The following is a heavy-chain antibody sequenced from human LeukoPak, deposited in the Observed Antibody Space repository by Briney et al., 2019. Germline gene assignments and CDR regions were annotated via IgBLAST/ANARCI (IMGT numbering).Heavy chain of an antibody. CDR1: GFTFSGYG. Sequence: TGRSLRLSCAASGFTFSGYGMHWVRQAPGTGLEWVAVISSHGSNKYYADSVKGRFTISRDNSRNMLYLQMNSLRAEDTAVYYCAKDLSPPDRASYDSSGTDAFDIWGQGTMVTVSS. V-gene: IGHV3-30*18. D-gene: IGHD3-22*01. CDR3: AKDLSPPDRASYDSSGTDAFDI. CDR2: ISSHGSNK. J-gene: IGHJ3*02.